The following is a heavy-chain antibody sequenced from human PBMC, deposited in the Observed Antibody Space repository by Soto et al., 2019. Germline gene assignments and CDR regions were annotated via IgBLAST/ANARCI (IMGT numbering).Heavy chain of an antibody. CDR1: GGSISSDSYY. CDR3: ARVGRSGSPYYFGMDV. D-gene: IGHD3-22*01. J-gene: IGHJ6*02. V-gene: IGHV4-31*03. CDR2: IYYSGST. Sequence: PSETLSLTCTVSGGSISSDSYYWSWIRQHPGKGLEWIGYIYYSGSTYYNPSLKSRVTISVDTSKNQFSLKLSSVTDADTAVYYCARVGRSGSPYYFGMDVWGQGTTVTVSS.